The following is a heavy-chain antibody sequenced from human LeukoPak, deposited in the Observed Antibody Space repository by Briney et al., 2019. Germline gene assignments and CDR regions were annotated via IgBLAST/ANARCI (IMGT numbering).Heavy chain of an antibody. CDR1: GFTFSSYA. D-gene: IGHD6-19*01. J-gene: IGHJ6*03. Sequence: GGSLRLSCAASGFTFSSYAMSWVRQAPGKGLEWVSAISGSGGSTYYADSVKGRFTISRDNSKNTLYLQMNGLRAEDTAVYYCAKDRRPRLYYMDVWGKGTTVTVSS. V-gene: IGHV3-23*01. CDR2: ISGSGGST. CDR3: AKDRRPRLYYMDV.